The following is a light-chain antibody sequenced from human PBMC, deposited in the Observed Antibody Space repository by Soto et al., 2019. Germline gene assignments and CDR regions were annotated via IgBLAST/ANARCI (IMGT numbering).Light chain of an antibody. CDR2: GAS. CDR1: QSIAGND. CDR3: QQYGSSPTWT. Sequence: EIVLTQSPGTLSLSPGERATLSCRASQSIAGNDLAWYQQKPGQAPGLLIYGASSRATGIPDRFSGSRSGTDFTITISRLEPEDFAVYYCQQYGSSPTWTFGQGTKVEIK. J-gene: IGKJ1*01. V-gene: IGKV3-20*01.